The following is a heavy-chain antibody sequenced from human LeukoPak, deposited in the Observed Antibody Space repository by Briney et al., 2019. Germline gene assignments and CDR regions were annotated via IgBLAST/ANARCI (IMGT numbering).Heavy chain of an antibody. CDR1: GFTFSSYD. J-gene: IGHJ6*02. CDR2: IGTAGDT. D-gene: IGHD3-10*01. CDR3: AREGRVRGWWETYYYYGMDV. Sequence: GGSLRLSCAASGFTFSSYDMPWVRQATGKGLEWVSAIGTAGDTYYPGSVKGRFTISRENAKNSLYLQMNSLRAGDTAVYYCAREGRVRGWWETYYYYGMDVWGQGTTVTVSS. V-gene: IGHV3-13*01.